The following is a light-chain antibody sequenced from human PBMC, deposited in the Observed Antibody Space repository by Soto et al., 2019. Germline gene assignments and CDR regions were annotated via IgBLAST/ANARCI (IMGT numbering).Light chain of an antibody. CDR1: QSISSW. J-gene: IGKJ1*01. CDR3: QQYNSYSPVWT. Sequence: DIQMTQSPSTLSASVGDRVTITCRASQSISSWLAWYQQKPGKAPKLLIYDASSLESGVPSRFSGSGSGTEIALTISSLQPDDFATYYCQQYNSYSPVWTFGQGTKVEIK. V-gene: IGKV1-5*01. CDR2: DAS.